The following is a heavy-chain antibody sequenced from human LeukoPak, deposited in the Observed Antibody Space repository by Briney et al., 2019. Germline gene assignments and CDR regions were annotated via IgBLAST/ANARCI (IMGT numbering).Heavy chain of an antibody. CDR2: ISGSGGST. CDR1: GFTFSSYA. Sequence: GGSLRLSCAASGFTFSSYAMSWVRQAPGKGLEWVSAISGSGGSTYYADSVKGRFTISRDNSKNTLYLQMNSLRAEDTAVYYCAKDLRFGSRGSIAARFDYWSQGTLVTVSS. D-gene: IGHD6-6*01. CDR3: AKDLRFGSRGSIAARFDY. J-gene: IGHJ4*02. V-gene: IGHV3-23*01.